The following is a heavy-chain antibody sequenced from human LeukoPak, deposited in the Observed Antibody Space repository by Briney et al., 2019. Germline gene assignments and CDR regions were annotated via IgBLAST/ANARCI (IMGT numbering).Heavy chain of an antibody. V-gene: IGHV3-33*01. CDR2: IWNDGSTQ. D-gene: IGHD3-22*01. CDR3: ARDWYYDSAGYFPY. CDR1: GFTFNRYG. Sequence: TGMSLRLSCAASGFTFNRYGMHWVRQSPGKGLEWVAFIWNDGSTQNYADSVKGRFTISRDNSKKMLYLQMNSLRVDDTAIYYCARDWYYDSAGYFPYWGLGTLVTVSS. J-gene: IGHJ4*02.